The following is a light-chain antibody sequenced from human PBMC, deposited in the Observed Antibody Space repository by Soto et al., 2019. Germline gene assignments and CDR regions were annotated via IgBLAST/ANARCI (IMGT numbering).Light chain of an antibody. CDR3: KRYKSASHLFT. Sequence: DIQMTQSPSSLSASVGDRVTITCRASQDISNSLAWYRQKPGKVPKLVIYAASTLQSGVRSRFSGSGSGTDFTLTISSEQPEDDGSYYCKRYKSASHLFTFGPGNKVEIK. CDR2: AAS. V-gene: IGKV1-27*01. CDR1: QDISNS. J-gene: IGKJ3*01.